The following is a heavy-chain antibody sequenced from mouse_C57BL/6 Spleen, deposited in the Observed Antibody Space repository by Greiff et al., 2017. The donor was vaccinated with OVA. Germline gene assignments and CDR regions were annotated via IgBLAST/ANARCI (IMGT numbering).Heavy chain of an antibody. V-gene: IGHV1-52*01. Sequence: QVQLKQSGAELVRPGSSVKLSCKASGYTFTSYWMHWVKQRPIQGLEWIGNIDPSDSETHYNQKFKDKATLTVDKSSSTAYMQLSSLTSEDSAVYYCARGSPFDYWGQGTTLTVSS. CDR2: IDPSDSET. J-gene: IGHJ2*01. CDR3: ARGSPFDY. CDR1: GYTFTSYW.